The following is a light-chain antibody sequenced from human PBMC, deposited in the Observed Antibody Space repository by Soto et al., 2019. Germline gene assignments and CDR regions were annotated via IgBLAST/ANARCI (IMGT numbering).Light chain of an antibody. CDR1: RGVGTSY. J-gene: IGKJ2*01. CDR3: QQYGRSPL. Sequence: ENVLTQSPGTLSLSPGETASLSCRASRGVGTSYLAWYQQKPGQAPRLLLYGTSNRATGIPDRVSGSGSGTDFTLTISGLEPEDFAVYFCQQYGRSPLFGQGTKLEIK. CDR2: GTS. V-gene: IGKV3-20*01.